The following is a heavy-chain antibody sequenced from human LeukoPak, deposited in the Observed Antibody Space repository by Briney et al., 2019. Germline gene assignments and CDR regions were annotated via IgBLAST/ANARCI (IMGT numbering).Heavy chain of an antibody. D-gene: IGHD6-19*01. V-gene: IGHV3-33*01. Sequence: GRSLSLSCAVSGFTFSNYDMHWVRQAPGKGLEWVAVIWFDGSNKFYADFVKGRFTISRDNSKNTLYLQMNSLRAEDTAVYYCASSAGALIDCWGQGNLGIVSS. CDR2: IWFDGSNK. J-gene: IGHJ4*02. CDR1: GFTFSNYD. CDR3: ASSAGALIDC.